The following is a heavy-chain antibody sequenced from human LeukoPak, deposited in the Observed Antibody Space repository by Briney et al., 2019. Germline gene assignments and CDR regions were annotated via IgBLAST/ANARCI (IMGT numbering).Heavy chain of an antibody. J-gene: IGHJ6*03. CDR2: ISAYNGNT. V-gene: IGHV1-18*01. CDR1: GYTFTSYG. Sequence: ASVKVSCKASGYTFTSYGISWVRQAPGQGLEWMGWISAYNGNTNYAQKLQGRVTMTTDTSTSTAYMELRSLRSDDTAVYYCARGRSSSSRGRSGYYYYMDVWGKGTTVTVSS. D-gene: IGHD6-6*01. CDR3: ARGRSSSSRGRSGYYYYMDV.